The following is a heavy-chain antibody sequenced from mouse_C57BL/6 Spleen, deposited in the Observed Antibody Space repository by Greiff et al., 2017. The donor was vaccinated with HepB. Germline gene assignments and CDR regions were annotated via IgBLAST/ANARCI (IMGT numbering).Heavy chain of an antibody. CDR2: ISDGGSYT. CDR1: GFTFSSYA. CDR3: ARDRGYYADY. D-gene: IGHD2-3*01. V-gene: IGHV5-4*01. J-gene: IGHJ2*01. Sequence: DVHLVESGGGLVKPGGSLKLSCAASGFTFSSYAMSWVRQTPEKRLEWVATISDGGSYTYYPDNVKGRFTISRDNAKNNLYLQMSHLKSEDTAMYYCARDRGYYADYWGQGTTLTVSS.